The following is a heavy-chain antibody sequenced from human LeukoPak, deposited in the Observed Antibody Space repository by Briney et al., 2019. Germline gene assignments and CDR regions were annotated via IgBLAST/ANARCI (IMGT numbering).Heavy chain of an antibody. CDR2: INPNSGGT. Sequence: ASVKVSCKASGYTFTSYYMHWVRQAPGQGLEWMGWINPNSGGTNYAQKFQGRVTMTRDTSISTAYMELSRLRSDDTAVYYCASSIVGAPSWWYWGQGTLVTVSS. CDR1: GYTFTSYY. D-gene: IGHD1-26*01. J-gene: IGHJ4*02. V-gene: IGHV1-2*02. CDR3: ASSIVGAPSWWY.